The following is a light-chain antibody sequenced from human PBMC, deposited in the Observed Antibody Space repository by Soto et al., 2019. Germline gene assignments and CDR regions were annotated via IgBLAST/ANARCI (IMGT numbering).Light chain of an antibody. CDR3: QQYNKWPLT. Sequence: EIVLTQSPATLSVSPGERATLSCRASQSVSSNLAWYQRKPGQAPRLLIYGASTRATGIPVRFSGSASGTEFTLTISSLQSEDFTVYYCQQYNKWPLTFGQGTKVDIK. CDR2: GAS. V-gene: IGKV3-15*01. J-gene: IGKJ1*01. CDR1: QSVSSN.